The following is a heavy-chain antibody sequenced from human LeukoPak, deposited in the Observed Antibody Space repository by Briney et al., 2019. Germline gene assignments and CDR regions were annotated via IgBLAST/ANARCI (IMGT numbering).Heavy chain of an antibody. CDR2: TYYRSKWYN. Sequence: SQTLSLTCGISGDSVSSNSAAWNWIRQSPSRGLEWLGRTYYRSKWYNDYAVSVKSRITINPNTSKNQFSLQLNSVTPVDTAVYYCARALFEMATITRYYYMDVWGKGTTVTVSS. CDR3: ARALFEMATITRYYYMDV. D-gene: IGHD5-24*01. J-gene: IGHJ6*03. CDR1: GDSVSSNSAA. V-gene: IGHV6-1*01.